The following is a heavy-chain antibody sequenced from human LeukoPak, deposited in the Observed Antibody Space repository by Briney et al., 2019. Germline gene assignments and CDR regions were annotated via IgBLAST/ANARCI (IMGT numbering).Heavy chain of an antibody. Sequence: ASVKVSCKPSGYVFVTYSIAWVRQAPGAGLEWVGRISPYNGHTDLAQQFQGRVNLTADTSTTTVSMEVNGLTSDDTAVYYCARGGGGSPSLDSWGQGTVVTVSS. V-gene: IGHV1-18*01. CDR3: ARGGGGSPSLDS. CDR2: ISPYNGHT. D-gene: IGHD1-26*01. J-gene: IGHJ5*01. CDR1: GYVFVTYS.